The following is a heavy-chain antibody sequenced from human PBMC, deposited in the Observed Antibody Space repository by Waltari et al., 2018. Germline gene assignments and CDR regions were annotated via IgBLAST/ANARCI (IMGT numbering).Heavy chain of an antibody. CDR3: APLGASASDQWLDYYYYGMDV. D-gene: IGHD6-19*01. CDR1: GYTFTGYY. V-gene: IGHV1-2*06. CDR2: INPNSGGT. J-gene: IGHJ6*02. Sequence: QVQLVQSGAEVKKPGASVKVSCKASGYTFTGYYMHWVRQAPGQGLEWMGRINPNSGGTNYAQKFQGRVTMTRDTSISTAYMELSRLRSDDTAVYYCAPLGASASDQWLDYYYYGMDVWGQGTTVTVSS.